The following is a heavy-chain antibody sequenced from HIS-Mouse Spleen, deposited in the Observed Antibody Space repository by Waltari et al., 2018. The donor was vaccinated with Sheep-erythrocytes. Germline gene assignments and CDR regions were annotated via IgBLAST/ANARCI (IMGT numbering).Heavy chain of an antibody. Sequence: QVTLRESGPALVKPTQTLTLTCTFSGFSLSTSGMCVSCIRQPPGKALEWLALIDWDDDKYYSTSLKTRLTISKDTSKNQAVLTMTNMDPVDTATYYCARTPRDYDFWSGYYFYYYGMDVWGQGTTVTVSS. CDR3: ARTPRDYDFWSGYYFYYYGMDV. V-gene: IGHV2-70*01. J-gene: IGHJ6*02. CDR1: GFSLSTSGMC. CDR2: IDWDDDK. D-gene: IGHD3-3*01.